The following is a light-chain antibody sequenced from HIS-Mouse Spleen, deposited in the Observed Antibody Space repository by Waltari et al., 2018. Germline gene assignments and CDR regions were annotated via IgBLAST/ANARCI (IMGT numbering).Light chain of an antibody. V-gene: IGLV3-21*03. Sequence: SYVLTQPPSVSVAPGKTARITCGGNNIGSKRVHWYQQKPGPAPVLVVYDDSDRPSGIPERFSGSNSGNTATLTISRVEAGDEADYYCQVWDSSSDHPYVFGTGTKVTVL. J-gene: IGLJ1*01. CDR2: DDS. CDR3: QVWDSSSDHPYV. CDR1: NIGSKR.